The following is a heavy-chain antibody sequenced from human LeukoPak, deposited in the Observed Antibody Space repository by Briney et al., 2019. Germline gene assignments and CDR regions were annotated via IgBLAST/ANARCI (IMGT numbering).Heavy chain of an antibody. V-gene: IGHV1-2*02. CDR1: GYTFTGYY. D-gene: IGHD5-18*01. Sequence: ASVKVSCKASGYTFTGYYMYWVRQAPGQGLEWMGWIYPNSGCTKYTQKFQDRVTMTTDTSISTAYLELTRLTSDDTAVYYCARDGDSPMVEFDYWGQGTLVTVSS. CDR3: ARDGDSPMVEFDY. CDR2: IYPNSGCT. J-gene: IGHJ4*02.